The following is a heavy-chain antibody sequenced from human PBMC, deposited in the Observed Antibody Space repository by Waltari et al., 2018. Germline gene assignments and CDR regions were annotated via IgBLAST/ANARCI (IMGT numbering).Heavy chain of an antibody. J-gene: IGHJ6*02. V-gene: IGHV1-69*12. D-gene: IGHD1-26*01. CDR2: IIPKFYTP. CDR3: AKGTWGGKPRDYYYFGMDV. CDR1: GVSLTSSA. Sequence: QGHLEQSESEVKIPGSSVKVSCKASGVSLTSSAFSWVRQAPGQGLEWVGGIIPKFYTPNYAQKFQDRVTIVADESTTTVYMELSSLTSDDTGVYYCAKGTWGGKPRDYYYFGMDVWGQGP.